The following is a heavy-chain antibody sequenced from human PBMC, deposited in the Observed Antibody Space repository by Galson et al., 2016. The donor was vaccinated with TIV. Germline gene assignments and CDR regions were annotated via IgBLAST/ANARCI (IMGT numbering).Heavy chain of an antibody. CDR1: GDSISGHQW. V-gene: IGHV4-4*02. D-gene: IGHD3-3*01. CDR3: ARGIGVPLHFDS. J-gene: IGHJ4*02. CDR2: IYHSGMI. Sequence: SETLSLTCAVSGDSISGHQWWSWVRQPPGKGLEWIGEIYHSGMINYNPSLKSRVTISVDQANNQFSRNVYSVTAADTATYYCARGIGVPLHFDSWGQGTLVTVSS.